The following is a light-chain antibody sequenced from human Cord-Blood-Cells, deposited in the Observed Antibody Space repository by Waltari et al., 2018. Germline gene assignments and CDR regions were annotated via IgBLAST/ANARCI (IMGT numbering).Light chain of an antibody. CDR1: SSDVGGYNS. CDR3: SSYTSSSTLVV. Sequence: QSALTQPASVSGSPGQSITLSCTGTSSDVGGYNSVSCYQQHPGKAPKLMIYDVSNRPSGVSNRFSGSKSGNTASLTISGLQAEDEADYYCSSYTSSSTLVVFGGGTKLTVL. J-gene: IGLJ2*01. V-gene: IGLV2-14*01. CDR2: DVS.